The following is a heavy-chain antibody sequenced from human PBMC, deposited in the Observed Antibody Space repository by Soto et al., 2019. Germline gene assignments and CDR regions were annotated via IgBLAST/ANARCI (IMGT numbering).Heavy chain of an antibody. CDR1: GGSISSGGYY. CDR3: ASGQLGYCSGGSCYPLYYYGMDV. Sequence: QVQLQESGPGLVKPSQTLSLTCTVSGGSISSGGYYWSWIRQHPGKGLEWIGYIYYSGSTYYNPSLKSRVTISVDTSKNQFSLKLSSVTAADTAVYYCASGQLGYCSGGSCYPLYYYGMDVWGQGTTVTVSS. D-gene: IGHD2-15*01. CDR2: IYYSGST. J-gene: IGHJ6*02. V-gene: IGHV4-31*03.